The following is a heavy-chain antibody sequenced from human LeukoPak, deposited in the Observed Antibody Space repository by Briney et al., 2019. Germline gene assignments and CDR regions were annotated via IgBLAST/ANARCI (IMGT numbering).Heavy chain of an antibody. CDR2: INPNSGGT. D-gene: IGHD1-26*01. J-gene: IGHJ4*02. CDR1: GYTFTGSY. CDR3: ARAGDSGNLG. Sequence: ASVKVSCKASGYTFTGSYMHWVRQAPGQGLEWMGWINPNSGGTDYAQDFHGRVTMTRDTSISTAYMELSRLRSDDTAVYYCARAGDSGNLGWGQGTLVTVSS. V-gene: IGHV1-2*02.